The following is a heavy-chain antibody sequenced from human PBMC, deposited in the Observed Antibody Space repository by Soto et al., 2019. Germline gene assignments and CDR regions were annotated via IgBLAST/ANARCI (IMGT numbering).Heavy chain of an antibody. CDR1: GGSISSSSFH. V-gene: IGHV4-39*01. CDR3: ATRERVAGTDWWRDP. J-gene: IGHJ5*02. Sequence: QLQLQESGPGLVKHSETLSLTCTISGGSISSSSFHWDWIRQPPGMGLDWIGRIYYSGSTYYSPSLKSPLTVPVDSSKNPLSLKLSSVSAADPAVYYCATRERVAGTDWWRDPWGQGTLVSVSS. CDR2: IYYSGST. D-gene: IGHD2-8*02.